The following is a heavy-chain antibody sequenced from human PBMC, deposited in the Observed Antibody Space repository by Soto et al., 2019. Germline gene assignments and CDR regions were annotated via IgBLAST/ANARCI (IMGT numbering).Heavy chain of an antibody. CDR2: TYYRSKWYN. J-gene: IGHJ6*02. Sequence: PSQALSPTCSISGDSGSSNSAAWNWISQSPSTGLEWLGTTYYRSKWYNDYAVSVKSRITINPDTYKNQFYLKMNSVTPEDTAVYYCARDGSSGSLPYYYYGMDFWGQGTTVTVSS. CDR3: ARDGSSGSLPYYYYGMDF. V-gene: IGHV6-1*01. CDR1: GDSGSSNSAA. D-gene: IGHD6-19*01.